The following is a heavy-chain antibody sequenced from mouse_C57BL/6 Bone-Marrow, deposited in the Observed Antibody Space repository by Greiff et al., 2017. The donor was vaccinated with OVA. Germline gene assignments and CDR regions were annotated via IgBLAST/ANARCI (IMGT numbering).Heavy chain of an antibody. J-gene: IGHJ4*01. D-gene: IGHD2-4*01. V-gene: IGHV1-4*01. CDR3: AKYDCDGVIPL. Sequence: VQLQESGAELVRPGASVKMSCKASGYTFTSYTMNWVKQRPGQGLEWIGYINPSSGYTKYNQKFKDKATLTADKSSSTAYMQLSSLTSEDSAVYDCAKYDCDGVIPLGGQGTSVTVSS. CDR2: INPSSGYT. CDR1: GYTFTSYT.